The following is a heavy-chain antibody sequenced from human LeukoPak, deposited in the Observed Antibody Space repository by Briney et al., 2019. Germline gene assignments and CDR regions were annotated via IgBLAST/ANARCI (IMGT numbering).Heavy chain of an antibody. J-gene: IGHJ4*02. V-gene: IGHV4-34*01. CDR1: GGSFSDYY. CDR2: IHPSGST. D-gene: IGHD5-18*01. CDR3: ARHEGYSYPPHY. Sequence: SETLSLTCTVYGGSFSDYYWGWIRQPPGKGLEWIGEIHPSGSTNYSPSLKSRVTISVDTSKNQFSLKLSSVTAADTAVYYCARHEGYSYPPHYWGQGTLVTVSS.